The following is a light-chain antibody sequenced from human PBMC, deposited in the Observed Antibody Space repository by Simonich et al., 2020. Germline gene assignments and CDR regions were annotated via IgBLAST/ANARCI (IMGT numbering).Light chain of an antibody. CDR2: GAS. Sequence: EIVMTQSPATLSVSPGERATLSCRSRQSVRRTLAWYQQKPGQAPRLLIYGASTRATGIPAMFSGSGSGTEFTLTISSMQSEDFPVYYCQQYNNWWTFGQGTKVEIK. V-gene: IGKV3-15*01. J-gene: IGKJ1*01. CDR3: QQYNNWWT. CDR1: QSVRRT.